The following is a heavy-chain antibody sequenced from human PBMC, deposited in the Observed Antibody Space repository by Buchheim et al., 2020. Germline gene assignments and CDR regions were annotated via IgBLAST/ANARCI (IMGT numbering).Heavy chain of an antibody. V-gene: IGHV1-46*01. Sequence: QVQLVQSGAEVKKPGASVKVSCKASGYTFTSYYMHWVRQAPGQGLEWMGIINPSGGSTSYAQKFQGRVTMTRDTSTSTVYMELSSLRSEDTAVYYCARAGRGIAAAGDPRTYYYYYMDVWGKGTT. J-gene: IGHJ6*03. CDR3: ARAGRGIAAAGDPRTYYYYYMDV. CDR1: GYTFTSYY. D-gene: IGHD6-13*01. CDR2: INPSGGST.